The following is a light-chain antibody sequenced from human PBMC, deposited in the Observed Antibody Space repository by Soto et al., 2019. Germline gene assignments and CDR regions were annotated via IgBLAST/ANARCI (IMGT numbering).Light chain of an antibody. CDR3: QQSYSTPIT. Sequence: DIQMTQSPSSLSASVGDRVTITCRASQSISSYLNWYQQKPGKAPKLLIYAASSLQRGVPSRFSGSGSGTDFTLTINSLQPEDFAAYYCQQSYSTPITFGQGTRLEIK. J-gene: IGKJ5*01. CDR2: AAS. CDR1: QSISSY. V-gene: IGKV1-39*01.